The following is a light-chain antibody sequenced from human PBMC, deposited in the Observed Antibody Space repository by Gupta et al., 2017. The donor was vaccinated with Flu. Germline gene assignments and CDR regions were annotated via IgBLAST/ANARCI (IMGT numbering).Light chain of an antibody. Sequence: SSELTQDPAVSVALGQTVGLTCQGDRLRTTYASWYQQKPGQAPVVVIHDKNNRPSGIPDRFSGSKSGRTASLTITGAQAEDEADYYWNSRDSSGGHRVFGTGTKVTVL. CDR1: RLRTTY. CDR2: DKN. J-gene: IGLJ1*01. V-gene: IGLV3-19*01. CDR3: NSRDSSGGHRV.